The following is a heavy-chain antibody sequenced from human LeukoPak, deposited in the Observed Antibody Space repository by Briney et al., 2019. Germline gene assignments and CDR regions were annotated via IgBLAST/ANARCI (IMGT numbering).Heavy chain of an antibody. V-gene: IGHV1-46*01. Sequence: PSVKVSCTASGYTFTRHFMHWVRQPPGQGLEWMGIINPGGGTATYAQKFQGRATMTRDTSTNTVYLEVSSLRSEDTAVYYCARGAGSTDYWGQGTLVTVSS. D-gene: IGHD5/OR15-5a*01. CDR3: ARGAGSTDY. J-gene: IGHJ4*02. CDR1: GYTFTRHF. CDR2: INPGGGTA.